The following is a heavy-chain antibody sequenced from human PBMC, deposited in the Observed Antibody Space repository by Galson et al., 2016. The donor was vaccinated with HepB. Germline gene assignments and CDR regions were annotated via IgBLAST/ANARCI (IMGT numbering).Heavy chain of an antibody. Sequence: SVKVSCKASGGSFSSYGISWVRQAPGQGLEWMGGIIPIFGTANYAQKFQGRATITADESTSTAYMELSGLRAEDTAVYYCARDRYYDSGGNYYESAYWGQGTPVIVSS. J-gene: IGHJ4*02. V-gene: IGHV1-69*13. CDR1: GGSFSSYG. CDR2: IIPIFGTA. D-gene: IGHD3-22*01. CDR3: ARDRYYDSGGNYYESAY.